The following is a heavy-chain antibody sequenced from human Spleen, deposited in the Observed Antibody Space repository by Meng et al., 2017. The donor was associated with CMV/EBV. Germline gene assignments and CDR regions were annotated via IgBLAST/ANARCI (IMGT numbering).Heavy chain of an antibody. D-gene: IGHD4-17*01. V-gene: IGHV4-34*01. CDR2: INHGGST. CDR1: RGPFNGFS. Sequence: GSLRLSCAVERGPFNGFSWTWIRQSPGKGLEWIGDINHGGSTNFNPSLQSRVTISIDTSKKQFSLNLRSVTAADTAVYYCARDGGDSPYYYYGMDVWGQGTTVTVSS. CDR3: ARDGGDSPYYYYGMDV. J-gene: IGHJ6*02.